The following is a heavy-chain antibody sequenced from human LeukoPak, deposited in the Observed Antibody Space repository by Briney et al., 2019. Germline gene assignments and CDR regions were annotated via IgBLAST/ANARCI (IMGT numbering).Heavy chain of an antibody. J-gene: IGHJ4*02. V-gene: IGHV1-2*02. Sequence: AASVKVSCKVSGYTLTELSMHWVRQAPGQGLEWMGWINPNSGGTNYAQKFQGRVTMTRDTSISTAYMELSRLRSDDTAVYYCASRTLIAAAGVSSIFDYWGQGTLVTVSS. D-gene: IGHD6-13*01. CDR1: GYTLTELS. CDR3: ASRTLIAAAGVSSIFDY. CDR2: INPNSGGT.